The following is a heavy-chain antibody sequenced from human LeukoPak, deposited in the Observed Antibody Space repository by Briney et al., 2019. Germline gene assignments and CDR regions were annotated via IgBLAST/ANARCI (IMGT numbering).Heavy chain of an antibody. J-gene: IGHJ4*02. CDR3: ARGRRDSSGYYDGLDY. Sequence: PSETLSLTCTVSGGSISSFHWSWIRQPAGKGLKCIGRAYTSGSTNYNPSLKSRVTISVDKSKNQFSLKLSSVTAADTAVYYCARGRRDSSGYYDGLDYWGQGTLVTVSS. CDR1: GGSISSFH. CDR2: AYTSGST. V-gene: IGHV4-4*07. D-gene: IGHD3-22*01.